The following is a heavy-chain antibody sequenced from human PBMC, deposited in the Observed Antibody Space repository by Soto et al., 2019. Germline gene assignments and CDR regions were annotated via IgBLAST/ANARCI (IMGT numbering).Heavy chain of an antibody. Sequence: QVQLVESGGGVVQPGRSLRLSCAASGFTFSSYGMHWVRQAPGKGLEWVAVISYDGSNKYYADPVKGRFTISRDNSKNTLYLQMNSLRAEDTAVYYCAKDLGGDYGPYYYYYGMDVWGQGTTVTVSS. CDR2: ISYDGSNK. V-gene: IGHV3-30*18. J-gene: IGHJ6*02. CDR1: GFTFSSYG. CDR3: AKDLGGDYGPYYYYYGMDV. D-gene: IGHD4-17*01.